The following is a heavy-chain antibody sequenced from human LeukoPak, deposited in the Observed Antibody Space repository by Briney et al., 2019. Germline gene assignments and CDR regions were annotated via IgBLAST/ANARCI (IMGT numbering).Heavy chain of an antibody. CDR1: GVTVSSNY. Sequence: GGSLRLSCAASGVTVSSNYVTWVRQAPGKGLEWVSVIYSGGTTYYADSVKGRFTISRDNSKNTLYLQMNSLRAEDTAVYYCARWEMATIAFDYGGQGTLVTVSS. CDR3: ARWEMATIAFDY. CDR2: IYSGGTT. V-gene: IGHV3-66*01. D-gene: IGHD5-24*01. J-gene: IGHJ4*02.